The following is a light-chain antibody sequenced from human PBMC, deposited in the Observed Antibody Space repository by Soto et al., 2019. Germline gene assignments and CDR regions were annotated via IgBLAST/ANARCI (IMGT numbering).Light chain of an antibody. CDR1: KLGEKY. V-gene: IGLV3-1*01. J-gene: IGLJ2*01. CDR3: QAWDSSTVV. CDR2: QDR. Sequence: SYELTQPPSVSVFPGQTASSTCSGDKLGEKYASWYQQKPGQSPVLVIYQDRKRPSRIPDRFSGSNSGNTATLTISGAQPMDEADYYGQAWDSSTVVFGGGTKHTVL.